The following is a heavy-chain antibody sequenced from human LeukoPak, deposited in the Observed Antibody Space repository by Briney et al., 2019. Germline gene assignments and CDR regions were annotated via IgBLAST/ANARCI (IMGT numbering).Heavy chain of an antibody. CDR1: GDSLSSHY. CDR2: IYGSGST. Sequence: PSETLSLTCTVSGDSLSSHYWSWIWQPPGKGLEWIGYIYGSGSTHYDPSLRSRVTISEDTSKNQFSLKLTSVTAADTAVYYCARNVGWYSHDSWGQGTLVTVSS. CDR3: ARNVGWYSHDS. V-gene: IGHV4-59*08. J-gene: IGHJ4*02. D-gene: IGHD6-19*01.